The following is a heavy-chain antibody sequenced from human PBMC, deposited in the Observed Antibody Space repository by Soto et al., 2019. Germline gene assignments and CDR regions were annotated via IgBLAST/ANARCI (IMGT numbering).Heavy chain of an antibody. V-gene: IGHV3-23*01. J-gene: IGHJ4*02. CDR2: SSATGAGT. D-gene: IGHD1-7*01. Sequence: GWSLRLSCAASGFTFSSYGMTWVRQAPGKGLEWVSFSSATGAGTYYADSVKGRFTISRDNSKNTLYLQMTSLRADDTAVYYCAKDRRAGGNYGFYSDFWGQGALVTVSS. CDR1: GFTFSSYG. CDR3: AKDRRAGGNYGFYSDF.